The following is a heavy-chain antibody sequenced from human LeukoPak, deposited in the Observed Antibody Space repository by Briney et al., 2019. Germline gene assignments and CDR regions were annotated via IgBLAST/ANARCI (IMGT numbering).Heavy chain of an antibody. V-gene: IGHV4-4*02. Sequence: PSETLSLTCAVSGGSISSSNWWSWVRQPPGKGLEWIGEIYHSGSTNYNPSLKSRATISVDKSKNQFSLKLSSVTAADTAVYYCARDLAAASDYWGQGTLVTVSS. CDR1: GGSISSSNW. CDR3: ARDLAAASDY. CDR2: IYHSGST. D-gene: IGHD6-13*01. J-gene: IGHJ4*02.